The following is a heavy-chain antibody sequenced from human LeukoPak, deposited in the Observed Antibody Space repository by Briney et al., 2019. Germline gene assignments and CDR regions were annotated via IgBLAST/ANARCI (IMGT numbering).Heavy chain of an antibody. Sequence: PGGSLRLSCAASGFSFSDYAMLWVRQAPGKGLEWVAVISYDGSNKYVADSVKGRFTISRDSSKNTLYLQMNSLRAEDTAVYYCARPRNQAGIPSFLTPGRYWGQGTLVTVSS. CDR1: GFSFSDYA. J-gene: IGHJ4*02. CDR3: ARPRNQAGIPSFLTPGRY. D-gene: IGHD1-14*01. CDR2: ISYDGSNK. V-gene: IGHV3-30-3*01.